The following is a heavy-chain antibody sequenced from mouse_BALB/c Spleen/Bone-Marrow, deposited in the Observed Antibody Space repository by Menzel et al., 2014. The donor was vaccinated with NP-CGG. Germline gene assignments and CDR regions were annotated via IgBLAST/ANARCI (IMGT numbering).Heavy chain of an antibody. CDR3: AGSYYGSTFDY. Sequence: EVQLVESGGGLVKLGGSLKLSCAASGFTFSSYYMSWVRQTPEKRLELVAAINSNGDNTYYPDTVKGRFTIARDNAKNSLFLQMSRLKSEDTALYYCAGSYYGSTFDYWGQGTTLTVSS. CDR2: INSNGDNT. J-gene: IGHJ2*01. CDR1: GFTFSSYY. D-gene: IGHD1-1*01. V-gene: IGHV5-6-2*01.